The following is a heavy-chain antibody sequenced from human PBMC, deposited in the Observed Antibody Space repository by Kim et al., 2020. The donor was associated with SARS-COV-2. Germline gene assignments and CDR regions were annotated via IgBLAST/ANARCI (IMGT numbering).Heavy chain of an antibody. CDR2: LSGSGGST. D-gene: IGHD5-18*01. Sequence: GGSLRLSCAGSGFIFSSYAMTWVRQAPGKGLEWVSGLSGSGGSTNYVDSVKGRFTISRENSKNTLHLEMNSLGGEDTAVYYCSKTLGYSYGQSGYDGMDVWGQGTTVTVSS. V-gene: IGHV3-23*01. J-gene: IGHJ6*02. CDR1: GFIFSSYA. CDR3: SKTLGYSYGQSGYDGMDV.